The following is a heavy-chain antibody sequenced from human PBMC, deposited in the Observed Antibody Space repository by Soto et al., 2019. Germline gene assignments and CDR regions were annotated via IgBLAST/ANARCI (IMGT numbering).Heavy chain of an antibody. Sequence: AGGSLRLSCAASGFTFSSYGMHWVRQAPGKGLEWVAVISYDGSNKYYADSVKGRFTISRDNSKNTLYLQMNSLRAGDTAVYYCAKAYITMVRGVIMRAGYYYGMDVWGQGTTVTVSS. J-gene: IGHJ6*02. CDR3: AKAYITMVRGVIMRAGYYYGMDV. D-gene: IGHD3-10*01. CDR2: ISYDGSNK. CDR1: GFTFSSYG. V-gene: IGHV3-30*18.